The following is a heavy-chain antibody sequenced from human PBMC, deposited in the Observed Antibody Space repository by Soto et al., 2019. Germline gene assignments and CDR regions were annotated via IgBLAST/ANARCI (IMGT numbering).Heavy chain of an antibody. D-gene: IGHD1-7*01. V-gene: IGHV1-46*02. CDR3: ARDLVPIWNYVGLAPGAQHWFDP. J-gene: IGHJ5*02. CDR2: ITPSSGST. CDR1: GYTFNNYF. Sequence: QVQLVQSGAEVRKPGASVKVSCKASGYTFNNYFMHWVRQAPAQGLEWMGVITPSSGSTTYAQRFQGRLTMTRDTSTSTVYMELRSLSSEDTAVYFCARDLVPIWNYVGLAPGAQHWFDPWGQGTLVTVSS.